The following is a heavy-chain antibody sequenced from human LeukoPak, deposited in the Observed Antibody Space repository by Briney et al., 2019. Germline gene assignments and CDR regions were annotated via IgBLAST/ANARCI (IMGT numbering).Heavy chain of an antibody. CDR1: GYTFTSYG. J-gene: IGHJ4*02. Sequence: ASVKVSCKASGYTFTSYGISWLRQAPGQGLEWRGWISAYNGNTNYAQKLQGRGTMTTDTSTSTAYMELRSLRSDDTAVYYCARDDYYDSSGHYTSCFDYWGQGTLVTVSS. CDR3: ARDDYYDSSGHYTSCFDY. CDR2: ISAYNGNT. V-gene: IGHV1-18*01. D-gene: IGHD3-22*01.